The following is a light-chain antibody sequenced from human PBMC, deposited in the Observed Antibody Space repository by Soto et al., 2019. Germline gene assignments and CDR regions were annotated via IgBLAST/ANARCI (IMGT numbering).Light chain of an antibody. CDR3: QQYGSAPAWT. Sequence: EIVLTQSPGTLSLSPGERATLSCRASQSISSSYLAWYQQKPGQAPRLLIYGASKRATGIPDRFSGSGSGTDFTLTISRLESEDLAEYYCQQYGSAPAWTFGQGTKVEIK. CDR2: GAS. CDR1: QSISSSY. J-gene: IGKJ1*01. V-gene: IGKV3-20*01.